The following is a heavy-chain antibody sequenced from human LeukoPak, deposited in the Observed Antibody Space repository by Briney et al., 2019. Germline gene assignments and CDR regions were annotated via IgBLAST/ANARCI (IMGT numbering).Heavy chain of an antibody. CDR3: ARAGYYYGSGSYYYYFDY. Sequence: AASVNVSCKASGGTFSSYAISWVRQAPGQGLEWIGRIIPIFGIANYAQKFQGRVTITADKSTSTAYMELSSLRSEDTVVYSCARAGYYYGSGSYYYYFDYWGQGTLVTVSS. D-gene: IGHD3-10*01. CDR2: IIPIFGIA. CDR1: GGTFSSYA. V-gene: IGHV1-69*04. J-gene: IGHJ4*02.